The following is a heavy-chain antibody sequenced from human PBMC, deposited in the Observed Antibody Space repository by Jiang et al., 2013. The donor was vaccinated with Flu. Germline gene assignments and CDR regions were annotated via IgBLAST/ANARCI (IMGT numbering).Heavy chain of an antibody. CDR1: GGSVSSGGNY. CDR2: MYYSGKS. D-gene: IGHD3-10*01. V-gene: IGHV4-31*01. Sequence: GSGLVKPSQTLSLTCTVSGGSVSSGGNYWAWIRQRPGKGLEWIGYMYYSGKSYYNPSLKSLITMSMDSSKDQFSLRLTSVTAADTAIYYCASAFGGAIEYWGQGTLVTVSS. CDR3: ASAFGGAIEY. J-gene: IGHJ4*02.